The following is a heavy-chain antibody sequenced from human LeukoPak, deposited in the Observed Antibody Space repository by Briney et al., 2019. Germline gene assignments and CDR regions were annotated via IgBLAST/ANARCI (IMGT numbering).Heavy chain of an antibody. CDR2: IYYSGST. CDR1: GGSISSGGYY. CDR3: ARLITMVRGVMSHFDY. V-gene: IGHV4-31*03. J-gene: IGHJ4*02. D-gene: IGHD3-10*01. Sequence: PSETLSLTCTVSGGSISSGGYYWSWIRQHPGKGLEWIGYIYYSGSTYYNPSLKSRVTISVDTSKNQFSLKLSSVTAADTAVYYCARLITMVRGVMSHFDYWGQGTLVTVSS.